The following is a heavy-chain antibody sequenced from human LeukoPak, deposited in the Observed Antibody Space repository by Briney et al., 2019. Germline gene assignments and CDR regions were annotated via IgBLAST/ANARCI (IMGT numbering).Heavy chain of an antibody. J-gene: IGHJ4*02. CDR1: GFTVSSNY. Sequence: GGSLRLSCAASGFTVSSNYMSWVRQAPGKGLEWVSVIYSGGSTYYADSVKGRLTISRDNSKNTLYLQMNSLRAEDTAVYYCARLRYGSGSYYSAYFDYWGQGTLVTVSS. D-gene: IGHD3-10*01. V-gene: IGHV3-66*04. CDR2: IYSGGST. CDR3: ARLRYGSGSYYSAYFDY.